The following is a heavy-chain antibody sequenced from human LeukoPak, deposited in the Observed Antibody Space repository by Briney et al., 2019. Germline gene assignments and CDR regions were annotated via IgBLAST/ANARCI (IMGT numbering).Heavy chain of an antibody. V-gene: IGHV3-21*01. CDR1: GFTFSGYS. Sequence: PGGSLRLSCAASGFTFSGYSMNWVRQAPGKGLEWVSSISSSSSYIYYADSVKGRFTISRDSAKNSLYLQMNSLRAEDTAVYYCARDSTCSGGSCYHDAFDIWGQGTMVTVSS. J-gene: IGHJ3*02. CDR2: ISSSSSYI. CDR3: ARDSTCSGGSCYHDAFDI. D-gene: IGHD2-15*01.